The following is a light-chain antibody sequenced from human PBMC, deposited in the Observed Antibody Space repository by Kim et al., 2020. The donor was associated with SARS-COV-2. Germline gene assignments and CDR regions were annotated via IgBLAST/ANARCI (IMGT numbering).Light chain of an antibody. J-gene: IGLJ3*02. V-gene: IGLV1-44*01. CDR1: NSKVGNNP. CDR3: ATWDGSLSGVV. Sequence: GQRVTLSCSGTNSKVGNNPVNRYQQLPGTAPKPLIYLDNRRPSGIPVRFSGSGSGTSASLAISGLQSEDEATYYCATWDGSLSGVVFGGGTQLTVL. CDR2: LDN.